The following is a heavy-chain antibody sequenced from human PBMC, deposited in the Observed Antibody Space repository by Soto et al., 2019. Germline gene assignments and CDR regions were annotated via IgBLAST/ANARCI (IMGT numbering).Heavy chain of an antibody. CDR3: AKDTITMVTAWFDP. D-gene: IGHD3-10*01. Sequence: PGGSLRLSCAASGFTFSNAWMNWVRQAPGKGLEWVSAISGSGGSTYYADSVKGRFTISRDNSKNTLYLQMNSLRAEDTAVYYCAKDTITMVTAWFDPWGQRTLVTVSS. V-gene: IGHV3-23*01. CDR1: GFTFSNAW. J-gene: IGHJ5*02. CDR2: ISGSGGST.